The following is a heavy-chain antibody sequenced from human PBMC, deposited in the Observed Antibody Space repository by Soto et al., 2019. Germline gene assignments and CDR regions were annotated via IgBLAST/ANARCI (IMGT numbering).Heavy chain of an antibody. CDR3: ARGVVYAPDKGNWFDP. CDR1: GGSISCGDYY. D-gene: IGHD2-8*02. CDR2: IYYSGST. Sequence: PPETPSLTGTFPGGSISCGDYYWSWIRQPPGKGLEWIGYIYYSGSTYYNPSLKSRVTISVDTSKNQFSLKLSSVTAADTAVYYCARGVVYAPDKGNWFDPWGPGTLVT. J-gene: IGHJ5*02. V-gene: IGHV4-30-4*01.